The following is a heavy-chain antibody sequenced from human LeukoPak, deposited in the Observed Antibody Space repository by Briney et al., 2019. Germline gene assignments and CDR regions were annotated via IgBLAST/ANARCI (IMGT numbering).Heavy chain of an antibody. CDR2: INSDGSRT. V-gene: IGHV3-74*01. CDR3: AREPDVRYCSSTSCYRTYYYMDV. D-gene: IGHD2-2*02. Sequence: GGSLRLSCAASGFTFSSYWMHWVRQAPGKGLVWVSRINSDGSRTTYADSVKGRFTISRDNAKNTLYLQMNSLRAEDTAVYYCAREPDVRYCSSTSCYRTYYYMDVWGKGTTVTISS. J-gene: IGHJ6*03. CDR1: GFTFSSYW.